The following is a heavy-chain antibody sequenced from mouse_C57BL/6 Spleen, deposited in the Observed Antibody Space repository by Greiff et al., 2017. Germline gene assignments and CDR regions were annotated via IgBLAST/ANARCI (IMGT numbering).Heavy chain of an antibody. D-gene: IGHD2-4*01. CDR3: ARYDYDGVAMDY. CDR1: GYSFTGYY. J-gene: IGHJ4*01. Sequence: EVQLQQSGPELVKPGASVKISCKASGYSFTGYYMNWVKQSPEKSLEWIGEINPSTGGTTYNQKFKAKATLTVDKSSSTAYMQLKSLTAEDSAVYYCARYDYDGVAMDYWGQGTTVTVSS. CDR2: INPSTGGT. V-gene: IGHV1-42*01.